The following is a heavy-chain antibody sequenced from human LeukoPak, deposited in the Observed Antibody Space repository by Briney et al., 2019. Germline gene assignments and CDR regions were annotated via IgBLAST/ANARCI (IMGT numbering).Heavy chain of an antibody. J-gene: IGHJ4*02. CDR1: GYTFTSYD. Sequence: ASVKVSCKASGYTFTSYDINWVRQATGQGLEWMGWMNPNRGNTDYAQKFQGRVTMTRNTSISTAYMELSSLRSEETAVYYFSSGSYLDYWGQGIMVTASS. CDR3: SSGSYLDY. CDR2: MNPNRGNT. V-gene: IGHV1-8*01.